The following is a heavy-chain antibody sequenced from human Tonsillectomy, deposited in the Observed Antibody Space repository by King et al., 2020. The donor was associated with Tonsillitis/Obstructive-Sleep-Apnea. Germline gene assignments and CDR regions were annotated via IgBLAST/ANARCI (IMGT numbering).Heavy chain of an antibody. Sequence: VQLVESGGGVVQPGGSLRLSCAASGFTFSRYGMQWVRQAPGEGREWVAVISQDGRVQHYADSVKGRFSITRDNSKNTLYLKMNSLRAEDTAVYYCAKEATAFAARQFDYWGQGPLVTVSS. D-gene: IGHD5-18*01. J-gene: IGHJ4*02. CDR2: ISQDGRVQ. CDR1: GFTFSRYG. V-gene: IGHV3-30*18. CDR3: AKEATAFAARQFDY.